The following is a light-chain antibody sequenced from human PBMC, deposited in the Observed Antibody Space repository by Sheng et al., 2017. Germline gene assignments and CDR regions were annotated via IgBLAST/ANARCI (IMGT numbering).Light chain of an antibody. V-gene: IGLV2-14*01. J-gene: IGLJ2*01. CDR3: SSYTSSSTLV. CDR1: SSDIGGFDY. Sequence: QSALTQPASVSGSPGQSITISCAGSSSDIGGFDYVSWYQQHPGKAPKLIIYEVTKRPSGVPDRFSGSKSGNTASLTISGLHAEDEADYYCSSYTSSSTLVFGGGTKLTVL. CDR2: EVT.